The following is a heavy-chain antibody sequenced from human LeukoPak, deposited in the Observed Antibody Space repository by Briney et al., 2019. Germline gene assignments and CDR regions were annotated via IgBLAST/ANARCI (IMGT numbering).Heavy chain of an antibody. CDR2: IKQDGSEK. Sequence: PGGSLRLSCAASEFIFGAYWMTWVRQAPGKGLEWVANIKQDGSEKNYMDFVKGRFTISRDNAKKSLFLQMNSLTAEDTALYYCVRSLERFGTRDYWGQGTLVTVSS. J-gene: IGHJ4*02. D-gene: IGHD3-3*01. CDR1: EFIFGAYW. V-gene: IGHV3-7*01. CDR3: VRSLERFGTRDY.